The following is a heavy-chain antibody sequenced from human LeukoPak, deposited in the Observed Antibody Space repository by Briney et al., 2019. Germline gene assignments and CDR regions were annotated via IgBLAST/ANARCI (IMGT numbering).Heavy chain of an antibody. CDR1: GFPFKSYN. CDR3: AKAEGYSTGWFSY. V-gene: IGHV3-23*01. CDR2: LSGSGVRT. J-gene: IGHJ4*02. D-gene: IGHD6-19*01. Sequence: PGGSLRLSCVGSGFPFKSYNMIWVRQAPGKGLEWVSGLSGSGVRTDYADSVKGRFTVSRDISKDTLYLQMNDLRAEDTAVYYCAKAEGYSTGWFSYWGQGTLVTVSS.